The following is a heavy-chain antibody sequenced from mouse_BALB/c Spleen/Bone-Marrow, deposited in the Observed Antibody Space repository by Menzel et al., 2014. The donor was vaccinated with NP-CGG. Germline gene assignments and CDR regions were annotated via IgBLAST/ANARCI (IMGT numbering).Heavy chain of an antibody. CDR3: ASYRYAWYFDV. CDR2: IDPANGNT. J-gene: IGHJ1*01. D-gene: IGHD2-14*01. V-gene: IGHV14-3*02. Sequence: EVQLQQSGAELVKPGASAKLSCTASGFNIKDTYMHWVKQRPEQGLEWIGRIDPANGNTKYDPKFQGKATITADTSSNTAYLQLSSLTSGDTAVYYCASYRYAWYFDVWGAGTTVTVSS. CDR1: GFNIKDTY.